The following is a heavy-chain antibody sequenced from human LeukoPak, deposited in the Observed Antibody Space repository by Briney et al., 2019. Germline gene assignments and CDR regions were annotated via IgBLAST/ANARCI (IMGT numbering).Heavy chain of an antibody. CDR3: ARHGYYDSSGYYGFDY. Sequence: SETLSLTCTVFGGSISSYYWSWIRQPPGKRLEWIGYSYYSGGTNYNPSLKSRVTISVDTSKNQFSLKLSSVTAADTAVYYCARHGYYDSSGYYGFDYWGQGTLVTVSS. D-gene: IGHD3-22*01. CDR2: SYYSGGT. J-gene: IGHJ4*02. V-gene: IGHV4-59*08. CDR1: GGSISSYY.